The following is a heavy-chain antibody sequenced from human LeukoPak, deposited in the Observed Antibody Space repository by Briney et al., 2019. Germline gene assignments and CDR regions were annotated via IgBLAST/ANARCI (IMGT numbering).Heavy chain of an antibody. V-gene: IGHV4-39*07. Sequence: PSETLSLTCTVSGGSISSSSYYWGWIRQPPGKGLEWIGSIYYSGSTYYNPSLKSRVTISVDTSKNQFSLKLSSVTAADTAVYYCARWRGGVYYDFWRGYYYYMDVWGKGTTVTVSS. D-gene: IGHD3-3*01. J-gene: IGHJ6*03. CDR2: IYYSGST. CDR3: ARWRGGVYYDFWRGYYYYMDV. CDR1: GGSISSSSYY.